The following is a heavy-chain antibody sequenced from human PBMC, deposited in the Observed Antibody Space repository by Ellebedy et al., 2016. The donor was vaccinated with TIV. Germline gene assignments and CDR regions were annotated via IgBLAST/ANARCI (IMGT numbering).Heavy chain of an antibody. CDR1: GFTFSTYN. CDR2: IGSSSSTI. CDR3: SFSRLVPY. D-gene: IGHD6-19*01. J-gene: IGHJ4*02. V-gene: IGHV3-48*04. Sequence: GESLKISCAASGFTFSTYNMNWVRQAPGKGLEWISYIGSSSSTIYYADSVKGRFTISRDNTKNSLYLQMNSLRAEDTAVYYCSFSRLVPYWGQGTLVTVSS.